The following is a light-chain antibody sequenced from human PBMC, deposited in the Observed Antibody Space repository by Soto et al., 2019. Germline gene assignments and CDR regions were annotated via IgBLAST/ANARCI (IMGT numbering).Light chain of an antibody. Sequence: DIQMTQSPSSVSASVGDRVTITCRASQGISTWLAWYQQKPGSAPKLLIYDASSLQSGVPSRFSGSGSGTYFTLTITSLQPEDFATYYCLQSDSFPPTFGQGTKLQIK. V-gene: IGKV1-12*01. CDR2: DAS. J-gene: IGKJ2*01. CDR3: LQSDSFPPT. CDR1: QGISTW.